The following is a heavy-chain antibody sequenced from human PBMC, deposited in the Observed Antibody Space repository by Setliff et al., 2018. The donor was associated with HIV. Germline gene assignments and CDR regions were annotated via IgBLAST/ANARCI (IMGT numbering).Heavy chain of an antibody. V-gene: IGHV4-39*07. CDR1: GGSFSRSSYY. CDR2: IYYSGST. J-gene: IGHJ4*02. D-gene: IGHD1-26*01. Sequence: SETLSLTCTVSGGSFSRSSYYWGWIRQPTGKGLEWIGNIYYSGSTYYTPSLRSRVTISKDSSKNQFSLKLTSVTAADTAGYYCARGILVDPTRFDYWGQGTQVTVSS. CDR3: ARGILVDPTRFDY.